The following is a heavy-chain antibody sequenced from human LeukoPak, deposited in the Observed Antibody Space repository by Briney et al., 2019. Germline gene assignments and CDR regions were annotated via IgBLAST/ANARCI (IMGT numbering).Heavy chain of an antibody. CDR3: ARESGSGEFDY. J-gene: IGHJ4*02. V-gene: IGHV3-21*01. CDR1: RFTLSSHK. D-gene: IGHD6-19*01. CDR2: ISSSNSYI. Sequence: GGSLRLSCAASRFTLSSHKVNWVRQAPGKGLGWVSSISSSNSYIYYADSVKGRFTISRDNARNSLYLQMNSLRAEDTAVYYCARESGSGEFDYWGQGTLVTVSS.